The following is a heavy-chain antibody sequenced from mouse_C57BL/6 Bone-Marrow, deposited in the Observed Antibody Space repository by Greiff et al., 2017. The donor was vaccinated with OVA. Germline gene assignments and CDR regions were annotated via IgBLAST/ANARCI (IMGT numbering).Heavy chain of an antibody. CDR3: ARGYYSNYAVAY. Sequence: VQLQQPGAELVKPGASVKMSCKASGYTFTSYWITWVKQRPGQGLEWIGDIYPGSGSTNYNEKFKSKATLTVDTSSSTDYMQLSSLTSEDSAVYYCARGYYSNYAVAYWGQGTLVTVSA. CDR2: IYPGSGST. V-gene: IGHV1-55*01. J-gene: IGHJ3*01. CDR1: GYTFTSYW. D-gene: IGHD2-5*01.